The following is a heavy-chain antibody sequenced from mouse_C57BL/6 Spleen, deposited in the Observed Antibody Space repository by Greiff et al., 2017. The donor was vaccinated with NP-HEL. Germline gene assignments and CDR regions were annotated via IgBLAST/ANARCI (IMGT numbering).Heavy chain of an antibody. CDR1: GFTFSSYA. V-gene: IGHV5-9-1*02. Sequence: EVKLQESGEGLVKPGGSLKLSCAASGFTFSSYAMSWVRQTPEKRLEWVAYISSGGDYIYYADTVKGRFTISRENARNTLYLQMSSLKSEDTAMYYCTRDPYGGFAYWGQGTLVTVSA. CDR3: TRDPYGGFAY. D-gene: IGHD1-1*02. CDR2: ISSGGDYI. J-gene: IGHJ3*01.